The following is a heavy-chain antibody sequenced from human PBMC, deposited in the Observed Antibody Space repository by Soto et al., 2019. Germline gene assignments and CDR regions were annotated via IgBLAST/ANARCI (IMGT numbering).Heavy chain of an antibody. D-gene: IGHD2-8*02. J-gene: IGHJ4*02. CDR2: IYHSVST. V-gene: IGHV4-30-2*01. CDR1: GGSISSGGYS. Sequence: SETLSLTCAVSGGSISSGGYSWSWIRQPPGKGLEWIGYIYHSVSTYYNPSLKSRVTISVDRSKNQFSLKLSSVTAADTAVYYCARDKITGLFDYWGQGTLVTVSS. CDR3: ARDKITGLFDY.